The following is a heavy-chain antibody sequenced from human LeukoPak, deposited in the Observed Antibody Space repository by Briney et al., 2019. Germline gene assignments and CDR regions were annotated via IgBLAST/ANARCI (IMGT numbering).Heavy chain of an antibody. V-gene: IGHV3-7*03. CDR3: ATSHDSSGND. CDR1: GFTFSSYA. J-gene: IGHJ4*02. Sequence: GGSLRLSCAAPGFTFSSYAMSWVRQAPGKGLEWVANIKGDGSSKYYMDSVKGRFTISRDNAKSSLYLQMNTLRAEDTAVYYCATSHDSSGNDWGQGTLVTVSS. D-gene: IGHD3-22*01. CDR2: IKGDGSSK.